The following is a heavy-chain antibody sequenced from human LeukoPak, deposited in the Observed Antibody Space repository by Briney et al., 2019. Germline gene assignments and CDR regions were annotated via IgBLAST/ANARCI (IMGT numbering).Heavy chain of an antibody. CDR2: IFGSGGSA. Sequence: PGGSLRLSCAASGFTFNSYAMYWVRQAPGKGLEWVSGIFGSGGSAHYADSVKGRFTISRDNSKNTVYLQMDSLRVEDTAVYYCARADLVGGRSGGSYFDYWGQGTLVTVSS. CDR3: ARADLVGGRSGGSYFDY. J-gene: IGHJ4*02. CDR1: GFTFNSYA. V-gene: IGHV3-23*01. D-gene: IGHD1-26*01.